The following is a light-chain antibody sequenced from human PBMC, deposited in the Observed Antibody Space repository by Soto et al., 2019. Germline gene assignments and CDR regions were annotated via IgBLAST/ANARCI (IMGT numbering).Light chain of an antibody. J-gene: IGLJ3*02. V-gene: IGLV2-23*03. CDR3: CSYPNTNTFRV. CDR2: EGS. Sequence: QSVLTQPASVSGSPGQSITISCTGTSSDIGSYNLVSWYQQHPGKAPKLMIYEGSKRSSGVSIRFSGSKSGNTASLTISGLQAEDEADYYCCSYPNTNTFRVFGGGTKLTVL. CDR1: SSDIGSYNL.